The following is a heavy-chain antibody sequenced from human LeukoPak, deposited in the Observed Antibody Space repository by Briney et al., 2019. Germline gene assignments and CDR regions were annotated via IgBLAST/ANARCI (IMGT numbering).Heavy chain of an antibody. CDR2: IDHSGTI. D-gene: IGHD1-26*01. CDR3: ARDPSGSYYAYNWFDP. CDR1: GYSISSGYY. J-gene: IGHJ5*02. V-gene: IGHV4-38-2*02. Sequence: PSETLSLTCTVSGYSISSGYYWGWIRQPPGKGLEWIGSIDHSGTIYYNPSLKSRLTISVDTSKNQFSLKLSSVTAADTAVYYCARDPSGSYYAYNWFDPWGQGTLVTVSS.